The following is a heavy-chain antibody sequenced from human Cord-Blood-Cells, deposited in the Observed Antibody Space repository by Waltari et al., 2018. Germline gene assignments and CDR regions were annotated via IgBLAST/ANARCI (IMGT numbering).Heavy chain of an antibody. D-gene: IGHD7-27*01. V-gene: IGHV3-7*01. CDR2: IKQDGSEK. CDR1: RFTFSSYW. Sequence: EVQLVESGGGLVQPGGSLRLSCAASRFTFSSYWMSWVRQAPGKGLEWVANIKQDGSEKYYVDSVKGRFTISRDNAKNSLYLQMNSLRAEDTAVYYCARTTGDLPVDYWGQGTLVAVSS. CDR3: ARTTGDLPVDY. J-gene: IGHJ4*02.